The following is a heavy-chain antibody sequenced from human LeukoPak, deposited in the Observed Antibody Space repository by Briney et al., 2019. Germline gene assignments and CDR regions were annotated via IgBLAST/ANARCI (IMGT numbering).Heavy chain of an antibody. CDR2: IYSDNT. CDR1: GFTVSSNS. CDR3: ARGSGRITIFGVPY. Sequence: GGSLRLSCTVSGFTVSSNSMSWVCQAPGKGLEWVSFIYSDNTHYSDSVKGRFTISRDNAKGSLYLQMSSLRAEDTAVYYCARGSGRITIFGVPYWGQGTLVTVSS. D-gene: IGHD3-3*01. V-gene: IGHV3-53*01. J-gene: IGHJ4*02.